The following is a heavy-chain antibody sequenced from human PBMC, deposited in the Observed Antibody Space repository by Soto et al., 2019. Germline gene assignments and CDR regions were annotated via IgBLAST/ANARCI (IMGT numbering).Heavy chain of an antibody. D-gene: IGHD1-1*01. CDR1: GFTFSSYA. V-gene: IGHV3-21*01. CDR3: ARDLSGGNYYYHGMDV. CDR2: ITSNGVYT. J-gene: IGHJ6*02. Sequence: GGSLRLSCAASGFTFSSYAMHWVRQAPGKGLEWVSSITSNGVYTYNADSVKGRFTISRDNAKNTLFLQMNSLRAEDTAVYYCARDLSGGNYYYHGMDVWGQGTTVTVSS.